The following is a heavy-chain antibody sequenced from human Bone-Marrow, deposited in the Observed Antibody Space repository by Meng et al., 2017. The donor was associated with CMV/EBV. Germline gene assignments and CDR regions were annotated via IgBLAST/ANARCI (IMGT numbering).Heavy chain of an antibody. CDR1: GYTFTSYY. CDR3: ARDRDYYYGMDV. Sequence: ASVKVSCKASGYTFTSYYMHWVRQAPGQGLEWMGWINPNSGGTNYAQKFQGRVTMTRDTSISTAYMELSRLRSDDTAVYYCARDRDYYYGMDVWGQGTTVTVSS. D-gene: IGHD3-10*01. CDR2: INPNSGGT. J-gene: IGHJ6*02. V-gene: IGHV1-2*02.